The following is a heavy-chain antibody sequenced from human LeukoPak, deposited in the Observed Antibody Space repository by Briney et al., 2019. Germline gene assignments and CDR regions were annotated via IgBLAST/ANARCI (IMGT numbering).Heavy chain of an antibody. CDR1: GYTLTSYG. CDR2: ISAYNGNT. J-gene: IGHJ4*02. CDR3: ARVDTAMDKLFDF. Sequence: VASVKVSCKASGYTLTSYGISWVRQAPGQGLEWMGWISAYNGNTRYAQKLQGRVTMTTDSSTSTAYMELRSLRSDDTAVYYCARVDTAMDKLFDFWGQGTLVTVSS. D-gene: IGHD5-18*01. V-gene: IGHV1-18*01.